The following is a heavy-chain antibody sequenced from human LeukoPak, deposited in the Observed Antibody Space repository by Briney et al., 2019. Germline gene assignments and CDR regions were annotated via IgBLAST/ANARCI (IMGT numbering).Heavy chain of an antibody. D-gene: IGHD3-10*01. Sequence: PGGSLRLSCAASGFTFSNAWMSWVRQAPGKGLEWVGRIKSKTDGGTTDYAAPVKGRFTISRDDSKNTLYLQMNSLKTEDTAVYYCTTDFIGFGELNYYYYYMDVWGKGTTVTVSS. J-gene: IGHJ6*03. CDR1: GFTFSNAW. V-gene: IGHV3-15*01. CDR2: IKSKTDGGTT. CDR3: TTDFIGFGELNYYYYYMDV.